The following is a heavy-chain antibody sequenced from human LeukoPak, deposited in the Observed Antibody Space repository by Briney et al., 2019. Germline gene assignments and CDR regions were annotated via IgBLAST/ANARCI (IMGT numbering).Heavy chain of an antibody. J-gene: IGHJ6*03. Sequence: PSETLSLTCTVSGYSISSGYYWGWIRQPPGKGLEWIGSIYHSGSTYYNPSLKSRVTISVDTSKNQFSLKLSSVTAADTAVYYCARDAGYSYGYSGYYYYYYMDVWGKGTTVTVSS. CDR2: IYHSGST. CDR1: GYSISSGYY. D-gene: IGHD5-18*01. V-gene: IGHV4-38-2*02. CDR3: ARDAGYSYGYSGYYYYYYMDV.